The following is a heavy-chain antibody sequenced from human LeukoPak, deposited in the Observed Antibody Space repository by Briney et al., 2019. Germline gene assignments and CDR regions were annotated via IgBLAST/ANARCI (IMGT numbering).Heavy chain of an antibody. V-gene: IGHV4-61*02. CDR2: IYTSGST. CDR1: GGSISSGTYY. CDR3: ARVKNYYDSSGYYMIPLGFDY. Sequence: PSETLSLTCTVSGGSISSGTYYWSWIRQPAGKGLEWIGRIYTSGSTNYNPSLKSRVTISVDTSKNQFSLKLSSVTAADTAVYYCARVKNYYDSSGYYMIPLGFDYWGQGTLVTVSS. D-gene: IGHD3-22*01. J-gene: IGHJ4*02.